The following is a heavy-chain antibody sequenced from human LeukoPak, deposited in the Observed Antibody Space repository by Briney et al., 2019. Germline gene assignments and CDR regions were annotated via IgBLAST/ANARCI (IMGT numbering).Heavy chain of an antibody. Sequence: ASVKVSCKASGYTFTGYYMHWVRQAPGQGLEWMGWINPNSGGTNYAQKFQGRVTMTRDTSISTVYMELSRLRSDDTAVYYCARDRTPWVVVVIDHDAFDIWGQGTMVTVSS. V-gene: IGHV1-2*02. CDR3: ARDRTPWVVVVIDHDAFDI. CDR1: GYTFTGYY. D-gene: IGHD3-22*01. CDR2: INPNSGGT. J-gene: IGHJ3*02.